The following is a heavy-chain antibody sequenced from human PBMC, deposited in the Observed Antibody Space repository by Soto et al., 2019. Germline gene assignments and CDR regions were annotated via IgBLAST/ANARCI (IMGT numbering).Heavy chain of an antibody. D-gene: IGHD3-10*01. CDR3: ASQDYYGSGGRH. CDR2: IYHSGST. V-gene: IGHV4-4*02. Sequence: QVQLQESGPGLVKPSGTLSLTCAVSGGSISSSNWWSWVRQPPGKGLEWIGEIYHSGSTNYNPSLKSRVTISVDKAKNQFALKLSSVTAADTAVYYGASQDYYGSGGRHWGQGTLVTVSS. J-gene: IGHJ4*02. CDR1: GGSISSSNW.